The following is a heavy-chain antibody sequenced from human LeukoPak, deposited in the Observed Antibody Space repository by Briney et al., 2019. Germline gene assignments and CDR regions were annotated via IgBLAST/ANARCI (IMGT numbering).Heavy chain of an antibody. D-gene: IGHD2-15*01. CDR1: GGSISTFY. CDR3: ARGPTSYYFES. Sequence: SETLSLTCTVSGGSISTFYWSWIRQAPGKGLEYIGYIYYSGSTNYTPSLESRVTLSVDTSQNQFSLILSSVTAADTAVYYCARGPTSYYFESWGQGTLVTVSS. V-gene: IGHV4-59*01. J-gene: IGHJ4*02. CDR2: IYYSGST.